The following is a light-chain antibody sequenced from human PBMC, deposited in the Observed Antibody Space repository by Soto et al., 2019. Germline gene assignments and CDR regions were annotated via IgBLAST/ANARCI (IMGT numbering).Light chain of an antibody. CDR2: DAS. CDR3: QQRSNWPLT. J-gene: IGKJ4*01. CDR1: QSVSSN. Sequence: EIVLTQFPATLSLSPGERATLSCRASQSVSSNLAWYQQKPGQAPRVLIYDASNRATGIPARFSGGGSGTDFTLTISSLEPEDFAVYYCQQRSNWPLTFGCGAKVEIK. V-gene: IGKV3-11*01.